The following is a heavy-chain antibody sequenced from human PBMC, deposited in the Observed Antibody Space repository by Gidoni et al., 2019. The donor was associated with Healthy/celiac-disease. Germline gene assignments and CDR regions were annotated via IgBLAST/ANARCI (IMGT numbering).Heavy chain of an antibody. J-gene: IGHJ3*02. CDR1: GGSISRGGYS. Sequence: QLQLQESGPGLVKPSQTLSLPCAVSGGSISRGGYSWSWIRQPPGKGLEWIGYIYHSGSTYYNPSRKSRVTISVDRSKNQFSLKLSSVTAADTAVYYCARSQNYGDYGDAFDIWGQGTMVTVSS. CDR2: IYHSGST. D-gene: IGHD4-17*01. CDR3: ARSQNYGDYGDAFDI. V-gene: IGHV4-30-2*01.